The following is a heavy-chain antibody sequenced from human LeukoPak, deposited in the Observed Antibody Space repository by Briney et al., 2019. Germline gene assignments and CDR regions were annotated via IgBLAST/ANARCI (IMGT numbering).Heavy chain of an antibody. V-gene: IGHV3-15*01. CDR2: IKAKAHGGTI. CDR3: TTDGVGVEGATYDN. J-gene: IGHJ4*02. D-gene: IGHD1-26*01. Sequence: GGSLRLSCAASGFTFSSYAMSWVRQAPGKGLEWVGRIKAKAHGGTIEYAAPVKGRFTISRDDSKNTLYLQMNSLKTEDTAVYYCTTDGVGVEGATYDNWGQGTLVSVSS. CDR1: GFTFSSYA.